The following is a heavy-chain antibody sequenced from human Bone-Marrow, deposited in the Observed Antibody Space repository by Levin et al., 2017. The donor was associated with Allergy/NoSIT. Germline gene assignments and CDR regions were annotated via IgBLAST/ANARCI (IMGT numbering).Heavy chain of an antibody. CDR2: ISWNSGSI. CDR3: ASFPPPGADYYYYGMDG. CDR1: GFTFDDYA. D-gene: IGHD2/OR15-2a*01. Sequence: SLKISCAASGFTFDDYAMHWVRQAPGKGLEWVSGISWNSGSIGYADSVKGRFTISRDNAKNSLYLQMNSLRAEDTALYYCASFPPPGADYYYYGMDGWGQGTTVTVSS. J-gene: IGHJ6*02. V-gene: IGHV3-9*01.